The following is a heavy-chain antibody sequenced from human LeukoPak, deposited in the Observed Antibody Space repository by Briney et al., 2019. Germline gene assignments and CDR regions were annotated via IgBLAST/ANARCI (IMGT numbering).Heavy chain of an antibody. V-gene: IGHV4-59*11. CDR3: ARSYNSGSYYPYFFDY. J-gene: IGHJ4*02. CDR2: IYYTGST. CDR1: GGSISSHF. Sequence: SETLSLTCTVSGGSISSHFWSWIRQPPGEGLEWIGSIYYTGSTNYNPSLKSRVTISVDTSNNRFSLRLSSLTAADTAVYYCARSYNSGSYYPYFFDYWGQGTLVTVSS. D-gene: IGHD3-10*01.